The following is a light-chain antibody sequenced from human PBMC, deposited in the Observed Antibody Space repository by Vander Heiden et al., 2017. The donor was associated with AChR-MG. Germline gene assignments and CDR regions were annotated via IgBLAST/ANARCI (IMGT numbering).Light chain of an antibody. CDR2: GAS. J-gene: IGKJ2*01. V-gene: IGKV1-8*01. CDR3: QQYYDYPYT. Sequence: AIRMTQSPSSFSASRGDRVTITCRASQGIRGYLAWYQQKPGEAPKLLIYGASTVQSGVPSRFSGGGSGTDFTLTISCLQSEDFATYCCQQYYDYPYTFGQGTKLDI. CDR1: QGIRGY.